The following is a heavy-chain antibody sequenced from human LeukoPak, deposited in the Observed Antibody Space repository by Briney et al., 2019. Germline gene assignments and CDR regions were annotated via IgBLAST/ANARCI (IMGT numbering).Heavy chain of an antibody. V-gene: IGHV1-46*01. D-gene: IGHD5-24*01. Sequence: ASVKVSCKASGYTFTSYYMHWVRQAPGQGLEWMGIINPSGGSTSYAQKFQGRVTMTRDTSTSTVYMELSSLRSEDTAVYYCARALARRLQLNAFDIWGQGTMVTVSS. CDR1: GYTFTSYY. J-gene: IGHJ3*02. CDR2: INPSGGST. CDR3: ARALARRLQLNAFDI.